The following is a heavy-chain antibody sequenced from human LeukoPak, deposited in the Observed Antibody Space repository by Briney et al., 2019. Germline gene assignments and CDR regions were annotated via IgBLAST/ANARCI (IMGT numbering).Heavy chain of an antibody. D-gene: IGHD6-13*01. J-gene: IGHJ6*03. V-gene: IGHV3-23*01. CDR3: AKDRVATERYYMDV. Sequence: AGGSLRLSCAASGFTFSSHGMSWVRQAPGKGLEWVSGVIGGGGSTYYADSVKGRFTISGDNSRNTLFLQMNSLRAEDTAVYYCAKDRVATERYYMDVWGKGTTVTISS. CDR1: GFTFSSHG. CDR2: VIGGGGST.